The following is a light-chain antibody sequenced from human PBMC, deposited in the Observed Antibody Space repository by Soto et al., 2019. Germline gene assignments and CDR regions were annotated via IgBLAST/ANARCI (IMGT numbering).Light chain of an antibody. Sequence: DIQMTQSPLSLSASVEDRVISTCRASQSISNHLNWYQQKPGKAPKLLIYKASTLKSGVPSRFSGSGSGTEFTLTISSLQPDDFATYYCQHYNSYSEAFGQGTKV. V-gene: IGKV1-5*03. CDR2: KAS. CDR3: QHYNSYSEA. J-gene: IGKJ1*01. CDR1: QSISNH.